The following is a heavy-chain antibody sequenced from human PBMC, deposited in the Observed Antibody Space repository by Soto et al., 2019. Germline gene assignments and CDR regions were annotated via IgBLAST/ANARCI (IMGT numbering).Heavy chain of an antibody. D-gene: IGHD3-10*01. CDR1: GYTLTELS. CDR2: FDPEDGET. CDR3: VSHRITMVRGVITKPLFDY. J-gene: IGHJ4*02. Sequence: ASVKVSCKVSGYTLTELSMHWVRQAPGKGLEWMGGFDPEDGETIYAQKFQGRVTMTEDTSTDTAYMELSSLRSEDTAVYYCVSHRITMVRGVITKPLFDYWGQGTLVTVSS. V-gene: IGHV1-24*01.